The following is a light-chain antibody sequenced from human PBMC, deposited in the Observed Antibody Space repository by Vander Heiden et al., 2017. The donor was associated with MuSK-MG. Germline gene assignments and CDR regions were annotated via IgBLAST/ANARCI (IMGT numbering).Light chain of an antibody. Sequence: QSALTQPPSASGSPGQSVSISCTGTSSDVGAYNSVPWYQQHPGKAPKFMIYEVTKRPSGIPDRFSGSKSGNTAYLTVSGLQAEDEADYYCNSYAGSKNYVLFGGGTKLTVL. J-gene: IGLJ2*01. V-gene: IGLV2-8*01. CDR3: NSYAGSKNYVL. CDR2: EVT. CDR1: SSDVGAYNS.